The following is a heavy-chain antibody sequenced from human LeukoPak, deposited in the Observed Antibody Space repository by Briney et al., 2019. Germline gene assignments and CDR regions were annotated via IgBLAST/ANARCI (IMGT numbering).Heavy chain of an antibody. CDR3: ARMYSWISYYSDY. D-gene: IGHD1-26*01. CDR1: GVSIATAY. CDR2: FSYSGST. V-gene: IGHV4-59*01. J-gene: IGHJ4*02. Sequence: SETLSLTCSVSGVSIATAYCIWIRQPPAKGLEWMGFFSYSGSTKYNPSLKSRVTMSVDTSKNQFSLKLSSVTAADTAVYYCARMYSWISYYSDYWGQGTLVTVSS.